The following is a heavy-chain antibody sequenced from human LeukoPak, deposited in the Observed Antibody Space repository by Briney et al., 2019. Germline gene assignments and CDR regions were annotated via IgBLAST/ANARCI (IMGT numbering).Heavy chain of an antibody. Sequence: PGGSLRLSCAASGFTFSSYEMNWVRQAPGKGLEWVSYISSSGSTIYYADSVKGRFTISRDNSKNTLYLQMNSLRAEDTAVYYCAKGRTIFGVVTPLDYWGQGTLVTVSS. CDR1: GFTFSSYE. CDR3: AKGRTIFGVVTPLDY. J-gene: IGHJ4*02. CDR2: ISSSGSTI. V-gene: IGHV3-48*03. D-gene: IGHD3-3*01.